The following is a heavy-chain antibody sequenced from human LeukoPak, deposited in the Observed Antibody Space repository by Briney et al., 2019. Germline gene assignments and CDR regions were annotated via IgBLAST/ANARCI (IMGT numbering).Heavy chain of an antibody. CDR2: MNPNSGNT. V-gene: IGHV1-8*01. D-gene: IGHD3-22*01. CDR3: AKYYYDSSGAYSGAFDI. CDR1: GYTFTSYD. J-gene: IGHJ3*02. Sequence: ASVKVSCKASGYTFTSYDINWVRQATGQGLEWMGWMNPNSGNTGYAQKFQGRVTMTRNTSISTAYMELSSLRSEDTAVYYCAKYYYDSSGAYSGAFDIWGQGTMVTVSS.